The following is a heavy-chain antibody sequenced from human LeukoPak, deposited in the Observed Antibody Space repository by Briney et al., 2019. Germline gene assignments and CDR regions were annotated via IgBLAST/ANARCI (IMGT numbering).Heavy chain of an antibody. Sequence: GGSLRLSCAASGFTFSSYGMHWVRQAPGKGLEWVAVISYDGSNKYYADSVKGRFTISRDNSKNTLYLQMNSLRAEDTAVYYCAKVDTAMGGFDYWGQGTLVTVSS. V-gene: IGHV3-30*18. CDR2: ISYDGSNK. CDR1: GFTFSSYG. J-gene: IGHJ4*02. D-gene: IGHD5-18*01. CDR3: AKVDTAMGGFDY.